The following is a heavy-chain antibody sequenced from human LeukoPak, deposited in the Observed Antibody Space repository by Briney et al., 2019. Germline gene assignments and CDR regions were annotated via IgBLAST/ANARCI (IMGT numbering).Heavy chain of an antibody. V-gene: IGHV3-33*08. CDR2: AYGDGSDQ. CDR1: GFTFSSYS. D-gene: IGHD3-22*01. Sequence: PGGSLRLSCAASGFTFSSYSMNWVRQAPGKGLEWVAVAYGDGSDQYYADSVKGRFTIFKDISRNTLSVQMNSLRAEDTAVYYCATGGGFYYDHWGQGTLVTVAS. CDR3: ATGGGFYYDH. J-gene: IGHJ4*02.